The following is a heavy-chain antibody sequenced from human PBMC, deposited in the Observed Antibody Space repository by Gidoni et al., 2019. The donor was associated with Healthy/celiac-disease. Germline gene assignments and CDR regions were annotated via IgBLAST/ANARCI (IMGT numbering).Heavy chain of an antibody. Sequence: QVQLQESGPGLVKPSETLSLTCTVSGGSISSYYWSWIRQPPGKGLEWLGYIYYSGSTNYNPSLKSRVTISVDTSKNQFSLKLSSVTAADTAVYYCARATTIVGATPDAFDIWGQGTMVTVSS. CDR1: GGSISSYY. D-gene: IGHD1-26*01. CDR3: ARATTIVGATPDAFDI. J-gene: IGHJ3*02. V-gene: IGHV4-59*01. CDR2: IYYSGST.